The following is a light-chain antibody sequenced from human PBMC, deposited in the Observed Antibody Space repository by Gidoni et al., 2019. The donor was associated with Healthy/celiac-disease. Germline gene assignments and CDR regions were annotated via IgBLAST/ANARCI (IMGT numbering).Light chain of an antibody. CDR2: DAS. CDR1: QDISNY. J-gene: IGKJ5*01. V-gene: IGKV1-33*01. CDR3: QQYDNLPF. Sequence: DIQMTQSPSSLSASVGDRVTITCQASQDISNYLNWYQQKPGKAPKLLIYDASNLETGVPSRFSGSGSGTDFTFTISSLQPEDMATYYCQQYDNLPFFGQGTRLEIK.